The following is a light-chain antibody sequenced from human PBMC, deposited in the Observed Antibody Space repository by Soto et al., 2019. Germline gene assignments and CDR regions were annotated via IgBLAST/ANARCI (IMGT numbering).Light chain of an antibody. CDR2: DVS. Sequence: QSVLTQPASVSGSPGQSITLSCTGTSSDVGGYNYVSWYQHHPGKAPKLLIYDVSNRPSGVSNRFSGSKSDNTASLTISGLQPEDEADYYCSSYTPTNTRQIVFGTGTKVTVL. J-gene: IGLJ1*01. CDR3: SSYTPTNTRQIV. V-gene: IGLV2-14*03. CDR1: SSDVGGYNY.